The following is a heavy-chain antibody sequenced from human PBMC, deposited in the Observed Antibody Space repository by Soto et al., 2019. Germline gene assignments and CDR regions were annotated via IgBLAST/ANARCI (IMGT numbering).Heavy chain of an antibody. CDR1: GFTFSSYA. CDR3: ARDRDSSVWNTYYYYYYGMDV. CDR2: ISGSGGST. Sequence: GGSLRLSCAASGFTFSSYAMSWVRQAPGKGLEWVSAISGSGGSTYYADSVKGRFTISRDNSKNTLYLQMNSLRAEDTAVYYCARDRDSSVWNTYYYYYYGMDVWGQGTTVTVSS. D-gene: IGHD6-19*01. J-gene: IGHJ6*02. V-gene: IGHV3-23*01.